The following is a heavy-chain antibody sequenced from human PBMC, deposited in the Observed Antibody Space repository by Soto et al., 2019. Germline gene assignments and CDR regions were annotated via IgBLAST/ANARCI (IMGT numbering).Heavy chain of an antibody. CDR1: VFPFSSYG. CDR3: AKADVGNIDY. Sequence: WGSLRLSCASSVFPFSSYGMHWVRQAPGKGLEWVAVISYDGSNKDYADSVKGRFTISRDNSKNTLYLQMNSLRAEDTPVYYCAKADVGNIDYWGHGTMVTVSS. V-gene: IGHV3-30*18. J-gene: IGHJ4*01. D-gene: IGHD1-1*01. CDR2: ISYDGSNK.